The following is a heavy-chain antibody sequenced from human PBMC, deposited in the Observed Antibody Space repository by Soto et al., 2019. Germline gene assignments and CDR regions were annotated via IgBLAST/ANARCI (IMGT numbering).Heavy chain of an antibody. CDR3: ARASGIGVGTTSY. J-gene: IGHJ4*02. CDR1: GYSFTNND. CDR2: MNPGSGDT. D-gene: IGHD3-22*01. V-gene: IGHV1-8*01. Sequence: QVKLVQSGAEVREPGASVKVSCKASGYSFTNNDVSWVRQATGQGLEWMGWMNPGSGDTGYAQKFQGRVTMTRDISIATAYMELSSLRSDDTAIYYCARASGIGVGTTSYWGQGTLVTVSS.